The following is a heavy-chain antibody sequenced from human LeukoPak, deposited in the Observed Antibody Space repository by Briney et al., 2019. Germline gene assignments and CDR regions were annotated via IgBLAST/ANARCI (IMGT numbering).Heavy chain of an antibody. D-gene: IGHD1-1*01. CDR2: MNPNSGKT. V-gene: IGHV1-8*01. CDR1: GYTFTSYD. J-gene: IGHJ4*02. Sequence: GASVKVSCKASGYTFTSYDINWVRQAPGQGLEWMGWMNPNSGKTEYAQKFQGRVTMTRNTSISTAYMELSSLRSEDTAVYYCARGTSRDDIDYWGQRTLVTAS. CDR3: ARGTSRDDIDY.